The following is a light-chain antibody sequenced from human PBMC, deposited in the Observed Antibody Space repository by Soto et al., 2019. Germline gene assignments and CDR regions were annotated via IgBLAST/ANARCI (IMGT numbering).Light chain of an antibody. CDR3: QQGYSTPWT. Sequence: DIKITLSPSSLATSVRDRFTITCMASQSVTTYLHWYQQKAGEAPKLLIYAISNLQSGVSSRFSGSGSGTDLSLTINTLQPEDFATYYCQQGYSTPWTFGQGTKVDIK. V-gene: IGKV1-39*01. CDR2: AIS. J-gene: IGKJ1*01. CDR1: QSVTTY.